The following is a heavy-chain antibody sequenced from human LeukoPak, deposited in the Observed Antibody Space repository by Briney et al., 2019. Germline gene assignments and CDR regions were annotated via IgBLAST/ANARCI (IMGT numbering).Heavy chain of an antibody. J-gene: IGHJ3*02. CDR1: GFTFSSYA. V-gene: IGHV3-7*03. CDR2: IKQDGGNEK. CDR3: ARVYSSSSGKNAFDI. Sequence: GGSLRLSCAASGFTFSSYAMHWVRQAPGKGLEWVANIKQDGGNEKYYVDSVKGRFTISRDNAKNSLYLQMNSLRAEDTAVYYCARVYSSSSGKNAFDIWGQGTMVTVSS. D-gene: IGHD6-6*01.